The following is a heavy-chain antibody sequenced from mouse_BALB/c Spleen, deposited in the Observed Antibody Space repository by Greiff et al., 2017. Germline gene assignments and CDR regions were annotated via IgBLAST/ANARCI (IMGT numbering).Heavy chain of an antibody. CDR2: ISDGGSYT. D-gene: IGHD1-2*01. V-gene: IGHV5-4*02. CDR3: AREGITTAAWVAY. CDR1: GFTFSDYY. J-gene: IGHJ3*01. Sequence: EVMLVESGGGLVKPGGSLKLSCAASGFTFSDYYMYWVRQTPEKRLEWVATISDGGSYTYYPDSVKGRFTISRDNAKNNLYLQMSSLKSEDTAMYYCAREGITTAAWVAYWGQGTLVTVSA.